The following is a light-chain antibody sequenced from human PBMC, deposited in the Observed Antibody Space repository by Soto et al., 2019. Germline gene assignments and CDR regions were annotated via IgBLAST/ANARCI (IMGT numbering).Light chain of an antibody. CDR1: YSDVGGYNY. V-gene: IGLV2-14*01. J-gene: IGLJ1*01. Sequence: QSVLTQPASVSGSPGQSITISCTGSYSDVGGYNYVSWYQQHPGKAPKLMIYAVTDRPSGVSSRFSGSKSGNTASLTISGLQAEDEADYYCSSYTSSSTLFGTGTKLTVL. CDR2: AVT. CDR3: SSYTSSSTL.